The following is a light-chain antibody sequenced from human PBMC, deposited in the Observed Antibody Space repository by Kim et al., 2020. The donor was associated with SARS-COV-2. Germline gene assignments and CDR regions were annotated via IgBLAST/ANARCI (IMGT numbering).Light chain of an antibody. CDR3: QQRAKWPPVT. V-gene: IGKV3-11*01. CDR2: DAS. CDR1: QSVNSQ. Sequence: LSPGERATRSCRASQSVNSQLAWYQQRPGQAPRLLIYDASNRATGTPARFSGSGSGTDFTLTISSLEPEDFAVYYCQQRAKWPPVTFGGGTKVEI. J-gene: IGKJ4*01.